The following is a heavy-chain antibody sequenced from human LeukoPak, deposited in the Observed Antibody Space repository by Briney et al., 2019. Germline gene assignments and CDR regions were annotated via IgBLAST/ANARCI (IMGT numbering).Heavy chain of an antibody. CDR3: ATLNFYDSSGYETEPFDI. CDR1: GFAVTTNY. D-gene: IGHD3-22*01. V-gene: IGHV3-53*01. Sequence: GGSLRLSCAASGFAVTTNYMIWVRQPPGKGLDWLSFIYSGGSTYYADSVKGRFTVSRDNSKNTLYLEMNSLGAEDTAVHYCATLNFYDSSGYETEPFDIWGQGTMVTVSS. J-gene: IGHJ3*02. CDR2: IYSGGST.